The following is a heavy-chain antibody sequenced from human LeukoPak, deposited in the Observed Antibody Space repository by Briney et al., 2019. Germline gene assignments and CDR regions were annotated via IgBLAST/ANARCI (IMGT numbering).Heavy chain of an antibody. D-gene: IGHD1-26*01. Sequence: PGRSLRLSCAASGFTFSTYGMHWVRQAPGKGLEWVALFSSDGSTKYYADSVKGRFTISRDSSKNTLYLQMNSLRPEDTAVYYCAKSGGSYYSTLDSWGQGTLVTVSS. CDR2: FSSDGSTK. J-gene: IGHJ4*02. CDR1: GFTFSTYG. V-gene: IGHV3-30*18. CDR3: AKSGGSYYSTLDS.